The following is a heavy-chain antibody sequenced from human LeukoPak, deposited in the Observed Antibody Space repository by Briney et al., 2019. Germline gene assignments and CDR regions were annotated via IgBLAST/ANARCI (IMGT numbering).Heavy chain of an antibody. CDR3: AKEEVDIFD. J-gene: IGHJ4*02. CDR2: ISWNSGSI. Sequence: GGSLRLPCAASGFTFSSYWMHWVRQAPGKGLVWVSGISWNSGSIGYADSVKGRFTISRDNAKNSLYLQMNSLRAEDTALYYCAKEEVDIFDLGQGTLVTVSS. V-gene: IGHV3-9*01. CDR1: GFTFSSYW. D-gene: IGHD2-15*01.